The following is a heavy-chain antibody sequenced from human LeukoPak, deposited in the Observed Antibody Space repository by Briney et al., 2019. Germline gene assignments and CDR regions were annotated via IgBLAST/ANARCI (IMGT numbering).Heavy chain of an antibody. D-gene: IGHD3-22*01. CDR1: GGSISSSSYY. CDR2: IYYSGTI. Sequence: PSETLSLTCTVSGGSISSSSYYWGWIRQPPGKGLEWFGSIYYSGTIYYNPSPKSRVTISVDTSKNQLCLKPSSVTAPHTTVVCCSRHLPITMIVVVHLGGNYFDYWGKGALVTVSS. V-gene: IGHV4-39*01. J-gene: IGHJ4*02. CDR3: SRHLPITMIVVVHLGGNYFDY.